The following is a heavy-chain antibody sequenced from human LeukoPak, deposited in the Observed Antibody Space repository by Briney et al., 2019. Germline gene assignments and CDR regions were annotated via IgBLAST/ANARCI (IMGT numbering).Heavy chain of an antibody. CDR3: ASAYTTGWSGRAFDI. J-gene: IGHJ3*02. V-gene: IGHV4-59*08. CDR2: IYYSGST. Sequence: SETLSLTCTVSVGSISSSYWSWIRQPPGKGLEWIGFIYYSGSTNYNPSLKSRVTISVDTSKNQFSLKLSSMTAADTAVYYCASAYTTGWSGRAFDIWGQGTMVTVSS. CDR1: VGSISSSY. D-gene: IGHD6-19*01.